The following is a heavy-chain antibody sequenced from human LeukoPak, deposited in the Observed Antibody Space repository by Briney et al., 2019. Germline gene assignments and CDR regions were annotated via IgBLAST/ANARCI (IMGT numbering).Heavy chain of an antibody. Sequence: GGSLRLSCAASGFTFSSYWMSWVRQAPGKGLEWVANIKQDRSEKNYVDSVRGRFTISRDNAKNSLYLQMNSLRAEDTAVYYCGRVAPGGRHIDYWGQGTLVTVSS. CDR2: IKQDRSEK. D-gene: IGHD2-15*01. CDR3: GRVAPGGRHIDY. V-gene: IGHV3-7*01. J-gene: IGHJ4*02. CDR1: GFTFSSYW.